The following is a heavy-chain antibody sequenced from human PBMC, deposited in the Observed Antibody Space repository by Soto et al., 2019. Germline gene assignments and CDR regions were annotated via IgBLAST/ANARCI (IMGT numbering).Heavy chain of an antibody. V-gene: IGHV3-30-3*01. Sequence: GGSLRLSCAASGFTFSSYAMHWVRQAPGKGLEWVAVISYDGSNKYYADSVKGRFTISRDNSKNTLYLQMNSLRAEDTAVYYCAREIYYYDSSGYVYWGQGTLVTVSS. J-gene: IGHJ4*02. D-gene: IGHD3-22*01. CDR3: AREIYYYDSSGYVY. CDR1: GFTFSSYA. CDR2: ISYDGSNK.